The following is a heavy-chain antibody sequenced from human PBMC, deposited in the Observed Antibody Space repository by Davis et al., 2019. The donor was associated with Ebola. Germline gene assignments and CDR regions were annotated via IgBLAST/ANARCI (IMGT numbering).Heavy chain of an antibody. Sequence: GESLKISCKGSGYTFNNFWIGWVRQMPGKGLEWMGIIYPGDSDARYSPSFQGQVTISADKSMSTAYLQWSSLKASDTAMYYCAITAMDTFFDYWGQGTLVTVSS. CDR1: GYTFNNFW. J-gene: IGHJ4*02. CDR3: AITAMDTFFDY. D-gene: IGHD5-18*01. CDR2: IYPGDSDA. V-gene: IGHV5-51*01.